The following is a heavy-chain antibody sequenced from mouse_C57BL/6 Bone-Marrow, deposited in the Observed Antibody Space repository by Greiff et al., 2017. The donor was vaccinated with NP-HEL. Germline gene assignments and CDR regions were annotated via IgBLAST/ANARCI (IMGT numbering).Heavy chain of an antibody. Sequence: QVQLQQPGAELVKPGASVKLSCKASGYTFTSYWMHWVKQRPGQGLEWIGMIHPNSGSTNYNEKFKSKATLTVDKSSSTAYMQLSSLTSEDSAVYYCARGGIYYGNLAWFAYWGKGTLVTVSA. V-gene: IGHV1-64*01. CDR1: GYTFTSYW. CDR2: IHPNSGST. J-gene: IGHJ3*01. D-gene: IGHD2-1*01. CDR3: ARGGIYYGNLAWFAY.